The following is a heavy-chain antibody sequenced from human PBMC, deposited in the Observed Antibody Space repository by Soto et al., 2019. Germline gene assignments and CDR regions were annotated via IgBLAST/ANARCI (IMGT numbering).Heavy chain of an antibody. CDR2: IPYDGIHT. Sequence: PGGSLRLSGAASGFSFSTSCIHWVRQAPCKGLEWVAVIPYDGIHTYYADSVKGRFTISRDNSKNTLYLQMNRLRAEDTAVYYCAKLLPLDHEVHDFDLCGRGAQVTFSS. CDR3: AKLLPLDHEVHDFDL. J-gene: IGHJ4*02. V-gene: IGHV3-30*18. D-gene: IGHD1-1*01. CDR1: GFSFSTSC.